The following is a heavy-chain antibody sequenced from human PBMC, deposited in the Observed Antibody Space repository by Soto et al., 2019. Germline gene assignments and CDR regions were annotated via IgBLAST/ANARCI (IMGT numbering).Heavy chain of an antibody. D-gene: IGHD3-9*01. CDR3: AKDLLRYFDWSPLDY. J-gene: IGHJ4*02. Sequence: QVQLVESGGGVVQPGRSLRLSCAASGFTFSNYGMHWVRQAPGKGLEWVAVISYDGSNKYYADSVKGRFTISRDNSKNTLYLPMNSLRAEDTAVYYCAKDLLRYFDWSPLDYWGQGTLVTVSS. CDR1: GFTFSNYG. CDR2: ISYDGSNK. V-gene: IGHV3-30*18.